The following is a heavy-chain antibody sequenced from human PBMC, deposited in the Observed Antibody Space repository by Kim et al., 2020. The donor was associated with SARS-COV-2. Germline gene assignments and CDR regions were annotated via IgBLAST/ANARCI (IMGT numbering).Heavy chain of an antibody. V-gene: IGHV1-18*01. J-gene: IGHJ4*02. D-gene: IGHD3-22*01. Sequence: ASVKVSCKASGYTFTIYGISWVRQAPGQGLEWMGWISAYNGNTNYAQKLQGRVTMTTDTSTSTAYMELRSLRSDDTAVYYCARDPLYYYDSSGYDYWGQGTLVTVSS. CDR2: ISAYNGNT. CDR1: GYTFTIYG. CDR3: ARDPLYYYDSSGYDY.